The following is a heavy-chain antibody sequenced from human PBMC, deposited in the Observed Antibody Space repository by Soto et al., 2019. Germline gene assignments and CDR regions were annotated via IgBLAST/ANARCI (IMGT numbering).Heavy chain of an antibody. CDR2: IIPIFGTA. J-gene: IGHJ6*02. Sequence: SVKVSCKASGGTFSSYAISWVRQAPGQGLEWMGGIIPIFGTANYAQKFQGRVTITADKSTSTAYMELSSLRSEDTVVYYCARENITIFGVVLTPTYDYYGTDVWGQGTTVTVSS. CDR1: GGTFSSYA. V-gene: IGHV1-69*06. CDR3: ARENITIFGVVLTPTYDYYGTDV. D-gene: IGHD3-3*01.